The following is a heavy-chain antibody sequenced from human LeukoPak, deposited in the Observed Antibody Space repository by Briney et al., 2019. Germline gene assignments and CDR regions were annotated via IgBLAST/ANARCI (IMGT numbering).Heavy chain of an antibody. Sequence: SVKVSCKASGGTFSSYAISWVRQAPGQGLEWMGRINPILGIANYAQKFQGRVTITADKSTSTAYMELSSLGSEDTAVYYCASESTIFGVVTPYYYYYYGMDVWGQGTTVTVSS. CDR1: GGTFSSYA. CDR2: INPILGIA. J-gene: IGHJ6*02. CDR3: ASESTIFGVVTPYYYYYYGMDV. V-gene: IGHV1-69*04. D-gene: IGHD3-3*01.